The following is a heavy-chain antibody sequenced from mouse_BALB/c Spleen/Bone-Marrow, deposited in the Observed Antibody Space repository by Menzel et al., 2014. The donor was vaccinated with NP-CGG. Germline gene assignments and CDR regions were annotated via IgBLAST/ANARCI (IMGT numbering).Heavy chain of an antibody. J-gene: IGHJ2*01. Sequence: VQLQQSGAELVKPGASVKLSCAASGFNIKDTFIHWVKQRPEQGLEWIGSIDPANDNSKFDPKFQGKATLTADTSPNTAYLQLSSLTSEDTAVYFCTRNYVSHYFDYWGQGTILTVSS. V-gene: IGHV14-3*02. CDR2: IDPANDNS. CDR1: GFNIKDTF. D-gene: IGHD1-1*01. CDR3: TRNYVSHYFDY.